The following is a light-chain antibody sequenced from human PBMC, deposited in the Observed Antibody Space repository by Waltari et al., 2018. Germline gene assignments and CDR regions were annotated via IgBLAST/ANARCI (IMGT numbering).Light chain of an antibody. Sequence: SYVLTQPPSVSVAPGKTAAITCGGKDIGSKTVTWYQQTPDLAPLVVMSHDTDRPSGIPERFSGSNSGNTAILTINRVEAGDEADYYCQVWDSTSEHVVFGGGTKLIVL. CDR3: QVWDSTSEHVV. V-gene: IGLV3-21*01. J-gene: IGLJ3*02. CDR1: DIGSKT. CDR2: HDT.